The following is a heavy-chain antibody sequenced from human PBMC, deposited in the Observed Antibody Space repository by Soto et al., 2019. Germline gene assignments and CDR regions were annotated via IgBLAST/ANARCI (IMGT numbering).Heavy chain of an antibody. CDR2: IYYSGST. V-gene: IGHV4-59*01. Sequence: SETLSLTCTVSGGSISSYYWSWIRQPPGKGLEWIGYIYYSGSTNYNPSLKSRVTISVDTSKNQFSLKLSSVTAADTAVYYCARESRYSSVDYWGQGTLVTVSS. J-gene: IGHJ4*02. D-gene: IGHD6-19*01. CDR3: ARESRYSSVDY. CDR1: GGSISSYY.